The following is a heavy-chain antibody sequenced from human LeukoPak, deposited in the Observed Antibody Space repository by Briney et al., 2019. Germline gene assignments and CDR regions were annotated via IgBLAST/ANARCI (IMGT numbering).Heavy chain of an antibody. V-gene: IGHV4-59*01. J-gene: IGHJ3*02. Sequence: SETLSLTCTVSGGSISSYYWSWIRQPPGKGLEWIGYIYYSGSTNYNPSLKSRVTISVDTSKNQFSLKLSSVTAADTAVYYCAREHSDSSGYSDAFDIWGQGTMVTVSS. D-gene: IGHD3-22*01. CDR2: IYYSGST. CDR1: GGSISSYY. CDR3: AREHSDSSGYSDAFDI.